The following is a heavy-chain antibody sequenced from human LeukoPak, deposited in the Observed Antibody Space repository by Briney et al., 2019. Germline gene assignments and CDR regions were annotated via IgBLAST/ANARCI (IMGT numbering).Heavy chain of an antibody. CDR2: ISAYNANT. CDR1: GYTFTSYG. Sequence: GASVKVSCKASGYTFTSYGLSWLRQAPGQGLEWMGWISAYNANTNYAPRLQGRVTMTTDTFTSTAYMELRSLRSDDTAVYYCTGDRLIDFSGSGNTTYFDYWSQGTLVTVSS. D-gene: IGHD3-10*01. CDR3: TGDRLIDFSGSGNTTYFDY. V-gene: IGHV1-18*01. J-gene: IGHJ4*02.